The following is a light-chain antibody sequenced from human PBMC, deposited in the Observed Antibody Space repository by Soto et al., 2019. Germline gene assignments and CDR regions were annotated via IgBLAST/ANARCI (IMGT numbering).Light chain of an antibody. CDR3: QQYNSYPLT. V-gene: IGKV1-5*03. Sequence: DIQMTQSPSTLSASVGDRVTITCRASQSISTWLAWYQQKPGKAPNLLIYKASSLESGVPSSFSGSGSGTESTLTISSLQPDDFATYYCQQYNSYPLTFGGGTKVEIK. CDR1: QSISTW. CDR2: KAS. J-gene: IGKJ4*01.